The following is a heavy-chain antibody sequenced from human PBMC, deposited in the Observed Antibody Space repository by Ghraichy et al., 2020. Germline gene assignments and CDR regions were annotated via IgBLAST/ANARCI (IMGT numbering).Heavy chain of an antibody. CDR3: ARDRVSSWYYYYGMDV. D-gene: IGHD6-13*01. CDR1: GFTFSSYW. V-gene: IGHV3-74*01. J-gene: IGHJ6*02. Sequence: GGSLRLSCAASGFTFSSYWMHWVRQAPGKGLVWVSRINSDGSSTSYADSVKGRFTISRDNAKNTLYLQMNSLRAEDTAVYYCARDRVSSWYYYYGMDVWGQGTTVTVSS. CDR2: INSDGSST.